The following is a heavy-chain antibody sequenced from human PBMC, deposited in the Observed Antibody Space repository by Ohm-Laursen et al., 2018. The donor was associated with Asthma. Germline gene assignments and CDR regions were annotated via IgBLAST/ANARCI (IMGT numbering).Heavy chain of an antibody. D-gene: IGHD6-13*01. V-gene: IGHV4-39*01. J-gene: IGHJ6*02. Sequence: SETLSLTCTVSGGSISSSSYYWGWIRQPPGKGLEWIGSIYYSGGTYYNPSLKSRVTISVDTSKNQFSLKLSSVTAADTAVYYCARLVDYGMDVWGQGTTVTVSS. CDR2: IYYSGGT. CDR1: GGSISSSSYY. CDR3: ARLVDYGMDV.